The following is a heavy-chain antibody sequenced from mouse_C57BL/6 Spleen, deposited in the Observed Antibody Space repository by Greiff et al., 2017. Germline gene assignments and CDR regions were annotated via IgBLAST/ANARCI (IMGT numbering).Heavy chain of an antibody. V-gene: IGHV5-4*01. CDR3: GRAYYGNLGYFDY. D-gene: IGHD2-10*01. Sequence: EVHLVESGGGLVKPGGSLKLSCAASGFTFSSYAMSWVRQTPEKRLEWVATISDGGSYTYYPDNVKGRFTISRDNAKNNLYLRRSQLKSEDTAMYYRGRAYYGNLGYFDYGGQGTTLTVSS. J-gene: IGHJ2*01. CDR1: GFTFSSYA. CDR2: ISDGGSYT.